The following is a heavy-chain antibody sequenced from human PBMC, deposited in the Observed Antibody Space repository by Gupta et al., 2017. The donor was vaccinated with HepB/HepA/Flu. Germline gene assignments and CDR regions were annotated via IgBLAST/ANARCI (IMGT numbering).Heavy chain of an antibody. J-gene: IGHJ5*02. Sequence: EVQLVESGGGLGQPGGSLRLSCAASGFTLSRYDIHWVRQVPGRGLVWVSRIKSDGRSTSYADFVRGRFTICRDSAKNTVYLQMNSLRAEDTAVYYCARAYTCLDLWGQGTLVTVSS. CDR3: ARAYTCLDL. CDR1: GFTLSRYD. V-gene: IGHV3-74*01. CDR2: IKSDGRST.